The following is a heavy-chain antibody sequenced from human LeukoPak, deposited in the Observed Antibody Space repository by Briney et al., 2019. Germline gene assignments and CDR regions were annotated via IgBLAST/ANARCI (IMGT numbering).Heavy chain of an antibody. CDR3: ARSTSSEYHIYHFDY. CDR2: IWYDGNNK. Sequence: GGSLRLSCAATGLTFSSYGMHGVRQAPGKGLDGVAVIWYDGNNKYYADSVNRRFAISRDNYKNTLYLQMISLRAEDTAVYDCARSTSSEYHIYHFDYWGQGTLVTVPS. V-gene: IGHV3-33*01. D-gene: IGHD3-9*01. J-gene: IGHJ4*02. CDR1: GLTFSSYG.